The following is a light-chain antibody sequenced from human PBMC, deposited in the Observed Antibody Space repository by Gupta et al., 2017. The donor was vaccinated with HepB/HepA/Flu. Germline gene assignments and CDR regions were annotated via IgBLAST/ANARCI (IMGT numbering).Light chain of an antibody. V-gene: IGLV1-40*01. CDR2: GNS. CDR3: QSYDSSLSGLWV. Sequence: ISCTGSSSNIGAGYDVHWYQQLPGTAPKLLIYGNSNRPSGVPDRFSGSKSGTSASLAITGLQAEDEADYYCQSYDSSLSGLWVFGGGTKLTVL. J-gene: IGLJ3*02. CDR1: SSNIGAGYD.